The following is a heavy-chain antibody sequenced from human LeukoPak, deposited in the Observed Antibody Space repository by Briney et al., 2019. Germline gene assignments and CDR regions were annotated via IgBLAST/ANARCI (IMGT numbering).Heavy chain of an antibody. CDR1: GFTFTNYW. J-gene: IGHJ4*02. Sequence: SGGSLRLSCAVSGFTFTNYWMTWVRQAPGKGLEWVANIEQDGSDKYYVDSVVGRFTISRDNAQNLLYLHMNSLRAEDTGVYYCAKSGGFFDTWGQGTLVTVSS. D-gene: IGHD1-26*01. V-gene: IGHV3-7*01. CDR3: AKSGGFFDT. CDR2: IEQDGSDK.